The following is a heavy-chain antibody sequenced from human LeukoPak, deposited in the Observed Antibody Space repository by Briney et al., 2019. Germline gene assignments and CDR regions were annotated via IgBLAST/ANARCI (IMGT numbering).Heavy chain of an antibody. CDR2: IYDGGST. CDR1: GFTVSSNY. V-gene: IGHV3-66*01. Sequence: GGSLRLSCAASGFTVSSNYMNWVRQAPGKGLEWVSVIYDGGSTDYADSVKGRFTISRDNSKNMLYLQMNSLRAEDTAVYYCARGYSYGYIRYWGQGTLVTVSS. D-gene: IGHD5-18*01. J-gene: IGHJ4*02. CDR3: ARGYSYGYIRY.